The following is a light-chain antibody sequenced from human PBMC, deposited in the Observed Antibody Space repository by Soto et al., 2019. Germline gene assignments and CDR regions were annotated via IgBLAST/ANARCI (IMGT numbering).Light chain of an antibody. V-gene: IGLV1-40*01. CDR3: AAWDDSLSWV. Sequence: QSVLTQPPSVSGAPGQRVTISCTGSSSNIGAGYDVHWYQQLPGTAPKLLIYNNSNRPSGVPDRFSGSKSGTSASLAITGLQAEDEADYYCAAWDDSLSWVFGGGTKVTVL. CDR1: SSNIGAGYD. CDR2: NNS. J-gene: IGLJ3*02.